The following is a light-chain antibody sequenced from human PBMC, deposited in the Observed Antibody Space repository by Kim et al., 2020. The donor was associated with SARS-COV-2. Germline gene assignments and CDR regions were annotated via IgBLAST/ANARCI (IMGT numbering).Light chain of an antibody. CDR1: SSDVGGYNY. V-gene: IGLV2-14*01. CDR3: SSYTSSSTYV. J-gene: IGLJ1*01. CDR2: DVS. Sequence: QSALTQPASVSGSPGQSITISCTGTSSDVGGYNYVSWYQQHPGKAPKVMIYDVSKRPSGVSNRFSGSKSGNTVSLTISGLQAEDEADYYCSSYTSSSTYVFGTGTKVTVL.